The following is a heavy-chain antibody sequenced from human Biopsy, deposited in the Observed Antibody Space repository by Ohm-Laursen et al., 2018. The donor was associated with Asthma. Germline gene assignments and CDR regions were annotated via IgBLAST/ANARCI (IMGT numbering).Heavy chain of an antibody. J-gene: IGHJ6*02. V-gene: IGHV4-39*01. CDR2: IYYSGTT. Sequence: SQTLSLTCSLSSGSGGYMSSGNYYWGWIRQPPGKGLEWIGSIYYSGTTYYNPSLGSRVTVSADTSKNQLSLKLTSVTAADTAVYYCVRGSSSWHHGPFHYYYGLDVWGQGTTATVS. CDR1: SGSGGYMSSGNYY. CDR3: VRGSSSWHHGPFHYYYGLDV. D-gene: IGHD6-13*01.